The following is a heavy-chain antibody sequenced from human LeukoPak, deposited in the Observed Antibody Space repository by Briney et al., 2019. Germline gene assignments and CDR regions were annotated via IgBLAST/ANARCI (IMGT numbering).Heavy chain of an antibody. J-gene: IGHJ4*02. D-gene: IGHD2-21*01. CDR2: IKSKTDGGTT. CDR3: ATGIRGY. V-gene: IGHV3-15*01. Sequence: GGSLRLSCAASGLSLSNAWMSWVRQAPGKGLEWVGRIKSKTDGGTTDYGAPVKGRFTISRDDSKNTLYLQMNSLKTEDTAVYYCATGIRGYWGQGTLVTVSS. CDR1: GLSLSNAW.